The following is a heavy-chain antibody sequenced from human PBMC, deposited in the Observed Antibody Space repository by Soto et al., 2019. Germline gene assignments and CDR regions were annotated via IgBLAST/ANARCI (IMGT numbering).Heavy chain of an antibody. CDR3: ASNYAYAEGYYWYGIDV. CDR1: GFTFSRYW. V-gene: IGHV3-74*01. CDR2: ISSYGSDT. D-gene: IGHD3-16*01. Sequence: EVQLVESGGGLVLPGGSLRLSCAASGFTFSRYWMYWVRQAPGKGLVWVSRISSYGSDTHYADSVKGRFTISRDNAKNTLYLQMNSLRADDTAVYYCASNYAYAEGYYWYGIDVWGQGTTVTVSS. J-gene: IGHJ6*02.